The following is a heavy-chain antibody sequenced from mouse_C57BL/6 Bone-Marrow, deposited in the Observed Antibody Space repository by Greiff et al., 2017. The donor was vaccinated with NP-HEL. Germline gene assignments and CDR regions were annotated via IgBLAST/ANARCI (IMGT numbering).Heavy chain of an antibody. J-gene: IGHJ2*01. CDR1: GYTFTSYW. V-gene: IGHV1-55*01. Sequence: QVQLKQSGAELVKPGASVKMSCKASGYTFTSYWITWVKQRPGQGLEWIGDIYPGSGSTNYNEKFKSKATLTVDTSSSTAYMQLSSLTSEDSAVYYCASTVVNFDYWGQGTTLTVSS. CDR2: IYPGSGST. CDR3: ASTVVNFDY. D-gene: IGHD1-1*01.